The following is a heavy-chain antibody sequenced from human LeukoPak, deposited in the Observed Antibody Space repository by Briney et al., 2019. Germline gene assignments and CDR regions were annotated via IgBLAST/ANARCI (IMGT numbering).Heavy chain of an antibody. V-gene: IGHV3-23*01. CDR2: LSSSGDNT. CDR3: AKHYSSSWYVDY. J-gene: IGHJ4*02. CDR1: GFTFSSNA. D-gene: IGHD6-13*01. Sequence: GGSLRLSCAASGFTFSSNAMTWVRQAPGEGLEWVSTLSSSGDNTYYPDSVKGRFTISRDNSKSILYLQMNSLRAEDTAVYYCAKHYSSSWYVDYWGQGTLVSVSS.